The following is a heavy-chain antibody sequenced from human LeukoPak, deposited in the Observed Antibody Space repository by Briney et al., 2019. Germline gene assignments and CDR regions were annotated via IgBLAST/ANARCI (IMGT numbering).Heavy chain of an antibody. CDR2: INHSGST. CDR3: ARGRGVVVPAATLGY. V-gene: IGHV4-39*07. J-gene: IGHJ4*02. CDR1: GGSISSSSYY. Sequence: SETLSLTCTVSGGSISSSSYYWGWIRQPPGKGLEWIGEINHSGSTNYNPSLKSRVTISVDTSKNQFSLKLSSVTAAGTAVYYCARGRGVVVPAATLGYWGQGTLVTVSS. D-gene: IGHD2-2*01.